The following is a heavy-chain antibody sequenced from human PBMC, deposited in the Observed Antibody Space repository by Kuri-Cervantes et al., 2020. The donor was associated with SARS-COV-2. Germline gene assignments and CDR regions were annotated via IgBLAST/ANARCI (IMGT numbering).Heavy chain of an antibody. V-gene: IGHV3-23*01. Sequence: GESLKISCAASGFTFSSYAMSWVRQAPGRGLEWVPPISVSGGSTYYPDSVKGRFTISRDNSKNTLYLQMNSLRAEDTAVYYCARDSASRVAVGATITGHWGQGTLVTVSS. J-gene: IGHJ4*02. CDR3: ARDSASRVAVGATITGH. D-gene: IGHD1-26*01. CDR1: GFTFSSYA. CDR2: ISVSGGST.